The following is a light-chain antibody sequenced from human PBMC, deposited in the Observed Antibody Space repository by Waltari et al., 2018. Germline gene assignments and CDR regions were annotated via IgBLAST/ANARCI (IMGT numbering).Light chain of an antibody. V-gene: IGKV4-1*01. Sequence: DIVMTQSPDSLAVSLGERATINCKSSQNVLSSYNNKNYLACYQLKPGQSPKLLIYWASTRESGVPDRFSGSGSGTDFTLTISSLQAEDVAVYYCQQYYTAPYTFGQGTKVEIK. CDR3: QQYYTAPYT. CDR1: QNVLSSYNNKNY. CDR2: WAS. J-gene: IGKJ2*01.